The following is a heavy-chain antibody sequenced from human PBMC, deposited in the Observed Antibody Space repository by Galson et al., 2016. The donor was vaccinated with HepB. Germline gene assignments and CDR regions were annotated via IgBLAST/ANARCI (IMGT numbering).Heavy chain of an antibody. CDR1: GFSLGSYW. V-gene: IGHV3-7*03. D-gene: IGHD3-22*01. CDR3: VRKRYYYENKKGWFDL. Sequence: SLRLSCAASGFSLGSYWMSWVRQAPGKGLEWVASIDQSERERDYVDSVKGRLTIFRDNAKNALYLQMNSLRVGDTAVYHCVRKRYYYENKKGWFDLWGQGALVTVSS. CDR2: IDQSERER. J-gene: IGHJ5*02.